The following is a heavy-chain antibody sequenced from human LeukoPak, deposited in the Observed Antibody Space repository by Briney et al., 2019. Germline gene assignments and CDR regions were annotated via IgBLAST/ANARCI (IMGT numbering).Heavy chain of an antibody. Sequence: SETLSLTCTVSGYSISSGYYWGWIRQPPGKGLEWIVSIYHSGSTYYNPSLKSRVTISVDTSKNQFSLKLSSVTAADTAVYYCARDTGLIVVVPADTAEDNWFDPWGQGTLVTVSS. CDR1: GYSISSGYY. CDR2: IYHSGST. V-gene: IGHV4-38-2*02. D-gene: IGHD2-2*01. CDR3: ARDTGLIVVVPADTAEDNWFDP. J-gene: IGHJ5*02.